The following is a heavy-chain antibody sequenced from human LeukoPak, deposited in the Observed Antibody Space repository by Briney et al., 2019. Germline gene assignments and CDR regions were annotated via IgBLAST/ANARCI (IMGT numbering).Heavy chain of an antibody. J-gene: IGHJ3*02. CDR1: GGSISSYY. Sequence: SETLSLTCTVSGGSISSYYWSWIRQPPGKGLEWIGYIYYSGSTNYNPSLKSRVTISVDTSKNQFSLKLSSVTAADTAVYYCARDSGYSCGYRAFDIWGQGTMVTVSS. CDR2: IYYSGST. V-gene: IGHV4-59*01. D-gene: IGHD5-18*01. CDR3: ARDSGYSCGYRAFDI.